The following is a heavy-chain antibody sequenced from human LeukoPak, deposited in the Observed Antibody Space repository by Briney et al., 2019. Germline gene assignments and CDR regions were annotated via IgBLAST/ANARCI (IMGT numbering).Heavy chain of an antibody. Sequence: GESLKISCKGSGYSFTNYWIGWVRQMPGKGLEWMGIIYPGDSDTRYSPSFQGQFTISADKSISTTYLQWRSLRASDSAMYYCALKSRGYCSGGRCYIGYWGQGTLVTVSS. CDR3: ALKSRGYCSGGRCYIGY. V-gene: IGHV5-51*01. J-gene: IGHJ4*02. CDR1: GYSFTNYW. CDR2: IYPGDSDT. D-gene: IGHD2-15*01.